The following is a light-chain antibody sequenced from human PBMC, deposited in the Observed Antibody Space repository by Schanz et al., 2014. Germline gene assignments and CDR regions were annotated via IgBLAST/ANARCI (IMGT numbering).Light chain of an antibody. CDR3: QQYNNWPPIT. Sequence: EIVMTQSPATLSVSPGERATLSCRASQTVSSTYLAWYQQKPGQAPRLLIYGASSRATGIPDRFSGSGSGTDFTLTISRLEPEDFAVYYCQQYNNWPPITFGGGTKVEIK. J-gene: IGKJ4*01. CDR1: QTVSSTY. CDR2: GAS. V-gene: IGKV3-20*01.